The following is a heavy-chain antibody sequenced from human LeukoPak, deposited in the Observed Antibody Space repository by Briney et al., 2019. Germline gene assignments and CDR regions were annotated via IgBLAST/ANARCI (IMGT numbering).Heavy chain of an antibody. J-gene: IGHJ4*02. D-gene: IGHD5-18*01. CDR1: GFSFSTTW. V-gene: IGHV3-7*03. Sequence: GGSLRLSCAASGFSFSTTWMTWVRQAPGKGLEWVANIQNAGTGKYYVDSVRGRFTISRDNAKNSLYLQMNSLRAEDTALYYCAKTRGGYSYGYLDYWGQGTLVTVSS. CDR3: AKTRGGYSYGYLDY. CDR2: IQNAGTGK.